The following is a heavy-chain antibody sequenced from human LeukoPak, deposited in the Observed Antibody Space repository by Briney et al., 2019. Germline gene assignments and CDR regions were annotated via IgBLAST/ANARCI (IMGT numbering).Heavy chain of an antibody. CDR3: ARVMGDFWSGYYPDY. CDR2: MNSNSGNT. Sequence: ASVKVSCKASGYTFTSYDINWVRQATGQELEWMGWMNSNSGNTGYAQKFQGRVTMTRNTSISTAYMELSSLRSEDTAVYYCARVMGDFWSGYYPDYWGQGTLVTVSS. J-gene: IGHJ4*02. CDR1: GYTFTSYD. D-gene: IGHD3-3*01. V-gene: IGHV1-8*01.